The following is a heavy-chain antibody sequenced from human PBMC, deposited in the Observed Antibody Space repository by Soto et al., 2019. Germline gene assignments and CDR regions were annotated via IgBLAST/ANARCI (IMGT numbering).Heavy chain of an antibody. CDR1: GDNFKKNV. J-gene: IGHJ6*02. CDR3: ARGPFRPSAMDV. V-gene: IGHV1-69*10. D-gene: IGHD3-10*01. Sequence: SVKVSCKTSGDNFKKNVVTGVRQAPGKGRGGMGGTIPALGKTHYIEKFQGRVTITVDDATRTVYMEVRDLTSEDTAIYYCARGPFRPSAMDVWGQGTTVTVSS. CDR2: TIPALGKT.